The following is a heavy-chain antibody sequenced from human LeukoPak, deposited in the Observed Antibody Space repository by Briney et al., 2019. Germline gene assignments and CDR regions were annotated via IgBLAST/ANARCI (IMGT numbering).Heavy chain of an antibody. D-gene: IGHD3-9*01. CDR1: GGSISSDNYY. CDR2: IYASGNT. Sequence: PSETLSLTCTVSGGSISSDNYYWSWIRQPAGKGLEWIGRIYASGNTNYNPSLKSRVTISVDTSKNQFSLKLSSVTAADTAVYYCARVSYHILTGYPNWFDPWGQGTLVTVSS. J-gene: IGHJ5*02. V-gene: IGHV4-61*02. CDR3: ARVSYHILTGYPNWFDP.